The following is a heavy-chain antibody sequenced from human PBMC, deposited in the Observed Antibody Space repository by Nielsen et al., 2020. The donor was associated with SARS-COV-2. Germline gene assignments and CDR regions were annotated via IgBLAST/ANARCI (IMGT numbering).Heavy chain of an antibody. CDR3: ARQGGFGEFDYYYGMDV. V-gene: IGHV5-51*01. J-gene: IGHJ6*02. CDR1: GYSFTSYW. D-gene: IGHD3-10*01. CDR2: IYPGDSDT. Sequence: KVSCKGSGYSFTSYWIGWVRQVPGKGLEWMGIIYPGDSDTRYSPSFQGQVTISADKSISTAYLQWSSLKASDTAMYYCARQGGFGEFDYYYGMDVWGQGTTVTVSS.